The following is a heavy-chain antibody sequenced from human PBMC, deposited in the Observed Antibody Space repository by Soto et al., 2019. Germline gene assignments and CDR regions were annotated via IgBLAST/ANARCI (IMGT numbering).Heavy chain of an antibody. J-gene: IGHJ4*02. CDR1: GGSISSGGYY. CDR3: ARGDRDYYGSGSYYRPKYYFDY. V-gene: IGHV4-31*03. Sequence: SETLSLTCTVSGGSISSGGYYWSWIRQHPGKGLEWIGYIYYSGSTYYNPSLKSRVTISVDTSKNQFSLKLSSVTAADTAVYYCARGDRDYYGSGSYYRPKYYFDYWGQGTLVTVS. D-gene: IGHD3-10*01. CDR2: IYYSGST.